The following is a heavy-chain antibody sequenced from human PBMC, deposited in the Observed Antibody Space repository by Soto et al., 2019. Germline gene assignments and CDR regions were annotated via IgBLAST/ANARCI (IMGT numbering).Heavy chain of an antibody. CDR1: GGTFSSYT. V-gene: IGHV1-69*08. CDR3: ARDLYSSSSRGFDY. Sequence: QVQLVQSGAEVKKPGSSVKVSCKASGGTFSSYTISWVRQAPGQGLEWMGRIIPILGIANYAQKFQGRVTITADKSTSTAYMELSSLRSEDTAVYYYARDLYSSSSRGFDYWGQGTLVTVSS. J-gene: IGHJ4*02. D-gene: IGHD6-6*01. CDR2: IIPILGIA.